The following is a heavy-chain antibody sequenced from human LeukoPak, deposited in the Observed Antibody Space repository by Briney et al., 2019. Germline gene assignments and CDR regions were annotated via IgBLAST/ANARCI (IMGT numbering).Heavy chain of an antibody. Sequence: GGSLRLSCAASGFTFSRYWMHWVPQGPGKGLVWVSRINSDGSSTSYADSVKGRFTISRDNAKNTLYLQMNSLRVEDTAVYYCARGGIAARFAYWGQGTLVTVSS. D-gene: IGHD6-6*01. CDR1: GFTFSRYW. CDR3: ARGGIAARFAY. CDR2: INSDGSST. V-gene: IGHV3-74*01. J-gene: IGHJ4*02.